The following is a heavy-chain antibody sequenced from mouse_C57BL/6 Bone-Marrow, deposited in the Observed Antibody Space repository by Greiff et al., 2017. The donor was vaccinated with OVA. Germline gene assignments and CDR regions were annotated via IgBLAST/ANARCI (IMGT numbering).Heavy chain of an antibody. CDR1: GYTFTCYW. CDR3: ASEYYGSSYWYFDV. Sequence: QVQLQQSGAELMKPGASVKLSCKATGYTFTCYWIEWVKQRPGHGLEWIGEILPGSGSTNYNEKFKGKATFTADTSSNTAYMQLSSLTTEDSAIYYCASEYYGSSYWYFDVWGTGTTVTVSS. CDR2: ILPGSGST. J-gene: IGHJ1*03. V-gene: IGHV1-9*01. D-gene: IGHD1-1*01.